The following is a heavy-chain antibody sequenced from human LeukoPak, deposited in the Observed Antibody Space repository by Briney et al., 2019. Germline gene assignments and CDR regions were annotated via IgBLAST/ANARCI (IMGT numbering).Heavy chain of an antibody. CDR2: INSDGSST. CDR1: GFTFSSYW. V-gene: IGHV3-74*01. CDR3: AKAVYDYVWGSYRYTDY. D-gene: IGHD3-16*02. J-gene: IGHJ4*02. Sequence: GGSLRLSCAASGFTFSSYWMHWVRQAPGKGLVWVSRINSDGSSTSYADSVKGRFTISRDNAKNTLYLQMNSLRAEDTAVYYCAKAVYDYVWGSYRYTDYWGQGTLVTVSS.